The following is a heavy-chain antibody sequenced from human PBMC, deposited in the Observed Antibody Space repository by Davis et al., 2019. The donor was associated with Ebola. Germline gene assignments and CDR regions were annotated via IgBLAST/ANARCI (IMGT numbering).Heavy chain of an antibody. Sequence: MPGGSLRLSCSVSGYSISNGCYWGWIRQPPGKGLEWIGSIYHSGSTYYNPSLKSRVTISVDTSKNQFSLKLNSVTAADTAVYYCSNEDYWGQGTLVTVSS. J-gene: IGHJ4*02. CDR2: IYHSGST. D-gene: IGHD4-11*01. CDR3: SNEDY. CDR1: GYSISNGCY. V-gene: IGHV4-38-2*01.